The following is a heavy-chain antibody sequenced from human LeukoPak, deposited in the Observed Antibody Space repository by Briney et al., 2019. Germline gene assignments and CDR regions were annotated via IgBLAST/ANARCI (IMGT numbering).Heavy chain of an antibody. D-gene: IGHD3-22*01. J-gene: IGHJ3*02. CDR1: GGSVSSGSYY. CDR2: INHSGST. CDR3: ARDLFTMIYAFDI. Sequence: PSETLSLTCTVSGGSVSSGSYYWSWIRQPPGKGLEWIGEINHSGSTNYNPSLKSRVTISVDTSKNQFSLKLSSVTAADTAVYYCARDLFTMIYAFDIWGQGTMVTVSS. V-gene: IGHV4-39*07.